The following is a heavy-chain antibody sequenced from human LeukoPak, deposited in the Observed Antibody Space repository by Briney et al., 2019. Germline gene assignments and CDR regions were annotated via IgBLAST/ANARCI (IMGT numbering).Heavy chain of an antibody. V-gene: IGHV4-34*01. Sequence: KTSETLSLTCAVYGGSFSGYYWSWIRQPPGKGLEWIGEINHSGSTNYNPSLKSRVTISVDTSKNQFSLKLSSVTAADTAVYYCARSGGTSARVNAFDIWGQGTMVTVSS. CDR2: INHSGST. CDR3: ARSGGTSARVNAFDI. D-gene: IGHD2-15*01. J-gene: IGHJ3*02. CDR1: GGSFSGYY.